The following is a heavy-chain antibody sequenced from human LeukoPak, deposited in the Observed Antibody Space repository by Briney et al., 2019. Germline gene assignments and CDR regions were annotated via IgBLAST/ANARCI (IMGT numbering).Heavy chain of an antibody. J-gene: IGHJ4*02. D-gene: IGHD3-22*01. V-gene: IGHV3-23*01. CDR1: GFTFSSYA. CDR2: ISGSGGST. CDR3: AKGSERITMIVVESFDY. Sequence: PGGSLRLSCAASGFTFSSYAMSWVRQAPGKGLEWVSAISGSGGSTYYADSVKGRFTISRDNSKNTLYLQMNSLRAEDTAVYYCAKGSERITMIVVESFDYWGQGTLVTVSS.